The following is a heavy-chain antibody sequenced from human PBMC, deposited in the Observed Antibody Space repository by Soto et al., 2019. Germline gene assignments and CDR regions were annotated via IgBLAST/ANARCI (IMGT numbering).Heavy chain of an antibody. CDR2: ISYDGRNK. J-gene: IGHJ6*02. CDR1: GFTFSSYA. V-gene: IGHV3-30*18. Sequence: GGSLRLSCAASGFTFSSYAMHWVRQAPGRGLEWVAVISYDGRNKYYADSVKGRFTISRDNSKNTLYLQMSSLRAEDTAVYYCVKDGSSGWPYYYGMDVWGQGTTVTVSS. D-gene: IGHD6-19*01. CDR3: VKDGSSGWPYYYGMDV.